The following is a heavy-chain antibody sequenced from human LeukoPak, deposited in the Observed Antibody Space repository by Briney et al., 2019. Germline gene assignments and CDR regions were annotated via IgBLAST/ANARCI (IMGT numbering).Heavy chain of an antibody. V-gene: IGHV4-59*01. J-gene: IGHJ5*02. CDR2: IYYSGST. D-gene: IGHD3-3*01. CDR3: AREAYYDFWSGRNWFDP. CDR1: GGSISSYY. Sequence: KSSETLSLTCTVSGGSISSYYWSWIRQPPGKGLEWIGYIYYSGSTNYNPSLKSRVTISVDTSKNQFSLKLSSVTAADTAVYYCAREAYYDFWSGRNWFDPWGQGTLVTVSS.